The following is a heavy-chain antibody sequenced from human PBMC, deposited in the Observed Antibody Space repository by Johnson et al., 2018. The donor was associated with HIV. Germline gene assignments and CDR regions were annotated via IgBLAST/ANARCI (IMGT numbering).Heavy chain of an antibody. CDR2: IKQDGSEH. CDR1: GFTFSTYA. J-gene: IGHJ3*02. CDR3: ARLGIAAARGAFDI. D-gene: IGHD6-13*01. V-gene: IGHV3-7*01. Sequence: MQLVESGGGLVQPGGSLRLSCAASGFTFSTYAMSWVRQASGKGLEWVANIKQDGSEHYYVDSVQGRFTISRDNAKNSLYLQMNSLRAEDTAVYYCARLGIAAARGAFDIWGQGTMVTVSS.